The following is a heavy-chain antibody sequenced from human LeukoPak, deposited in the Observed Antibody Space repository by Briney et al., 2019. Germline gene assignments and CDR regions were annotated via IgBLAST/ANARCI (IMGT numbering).Heavy chain of an antibody. CDR3: AKGEWELGSAFDI. D-gene: IGHD1-26*01. CDR2: INSDGSST. CDR1: GFTFSSYW. Sequence: GGSLRLSCAASGFTFSSYWMHWVRQAPGKGLVWVSRINSDGSSTSYADSGKGRFTISRDNAKNSLYLQMNSLRAEDMALYYCAKGEWELGSAFDIWGQGTMVTVSS. J-gene: IGHJ3*02. V-gene: IGHV3-74*01.